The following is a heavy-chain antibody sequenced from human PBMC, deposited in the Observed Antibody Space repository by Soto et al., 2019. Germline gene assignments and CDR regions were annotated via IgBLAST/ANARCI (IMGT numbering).Heavy chain of an antibody. V-gene: IGHV1-58*01. CDR1: GFTFTSSA. D-gene: IGHD3-3*02. CDR3: AADPDVRIEPH. Sequence: QMQLVQSGPEVKKPGTSVKVSCKASGFTFTSSAVQWVRQARGQRLEWIGWIVVGSGNTNYAQKFQERVTITRDMSTSTVYMELSSLRSEDTAVYYCAADPDVRIEPHWGQGTLVTVSS. CDR2: IVVGSGNT. J-gene: IGHJ4*02.